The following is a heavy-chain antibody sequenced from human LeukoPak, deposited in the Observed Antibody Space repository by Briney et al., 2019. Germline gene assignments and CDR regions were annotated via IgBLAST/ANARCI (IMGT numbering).Heavy chain of an antibody. CDR1: GYTFIGYY. Sequence: EASVKVSCKASGYTFIGYYIHWVRQAPGQGLEWMGWINPNTGGTNYAQKFQGRVTMTRDTSISTAYMELRGLRSGATAVYYSARAPQRGFGEFDYWGQGTLVTVSS. CDR3: ARAPQRGFGEFDY. V-gene: IGHV1-2*02. J-gene: IGHJ4*02. CDR2: INPNTGGT. D-gene: IGHD3-10*01.